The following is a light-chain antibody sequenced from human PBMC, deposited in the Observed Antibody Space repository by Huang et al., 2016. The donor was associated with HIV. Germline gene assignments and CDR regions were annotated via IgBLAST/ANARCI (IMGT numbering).Light chain of an antibody. Sequence: EIVLTQSPGTLSLSPGEIATLSCRASQSISSSSLAWYLQNPAQAPTLLIHGASTRATDIPDRFSGSGSGTDFTLTISRLEPEDFAVYYCHQYGSPPFTFGPGTKVDIK. CDR2: GAS. CDR1: QSISSSS. CDR3: HQYGSPPFT. J-gene: IGKJ3*01. V-gene: IGKV3-20*01.